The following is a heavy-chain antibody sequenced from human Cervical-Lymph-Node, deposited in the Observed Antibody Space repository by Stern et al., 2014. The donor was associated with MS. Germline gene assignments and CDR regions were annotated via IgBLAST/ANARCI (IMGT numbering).Heavy chain of an antibody. CDR2: LHPNSDDP. CDR3: AREATRIVVGIDY. D-gene: IGHD3-22*01. J-gene: IGHJ4*02. Sequence: VQLVESGTKMQKPGASVKVSCKASGYTFTAFFIHWVRQVPGQGLEWMGRLHPNSDDPTYAQNFQDRVTLTRDTSIGPASLELSRLTSADTAVYYCAREATRIVVGIDYWGQGTQVIVSS. CDR1: GYTFTAFF. V-gene: IGHV1-2*06.